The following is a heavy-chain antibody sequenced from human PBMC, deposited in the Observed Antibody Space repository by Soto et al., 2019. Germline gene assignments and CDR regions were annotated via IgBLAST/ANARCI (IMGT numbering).Heavy chain of an antibody. CDR2: ISGSGGNT. V-gene: IGHV3-23*01. CDR1: GFTFSSSW. D-gene: IGHD2-15*01. Sequence: GGSLRLSCVASGFTFSSSWMSWVRQAPGKGLEWVSDISGSGGNTYYADSVKGRFTISRDNSKNTLYLQMNSLRAEDTAVYYCAKGSWTVAAKVRWFDPWGQGTLVTVSS. CDR3: AKGSWTVAAKVRWFDP. J-gene: IGHJ5*02.